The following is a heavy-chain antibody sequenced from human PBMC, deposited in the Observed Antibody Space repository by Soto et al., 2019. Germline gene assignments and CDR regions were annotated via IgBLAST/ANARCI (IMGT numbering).Heavy chain of an antibody. V-gene: IGHV3-30-3*01. CDR3: ARDMGYSYRTGYGLDV. D-gene: IGHD5-18*01. CDR2: ISFDGSNK. J-gene: IGHJ6*02. Sequence: CEASGFNFGSYAMHWVRQTPGKGLEWVAVISFDGSNKFYAESVKGRITISRDNSKNTLFLQMNSLRPEDTAVCYCARDMGYSYRTGYGLDVWGQGTTVTVSS. CDR1: GFNFGSYA.